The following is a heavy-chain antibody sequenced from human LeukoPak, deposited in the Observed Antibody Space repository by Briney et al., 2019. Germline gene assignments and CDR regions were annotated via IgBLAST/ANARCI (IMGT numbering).Heavy chain of an antibody. CDR3: ARGYYDSSDYEYFQH. CDR2: INPNSGGT. J-gene: IGHJ1*01. V-gene: IGHV1-2*02. D-gene: IGHD3-22*01. Sequence: ASVKVSCKASGYTFTGYYMHWVRQAPGQGLEWMGWINPNSGGTNYAQKFQGRVTMTRDRSINTAYMELSGLRSDDTAVYFCARGYYDSSDYEYFQHWGQGTLVTVSS. CDR1: GYTFTGYY.